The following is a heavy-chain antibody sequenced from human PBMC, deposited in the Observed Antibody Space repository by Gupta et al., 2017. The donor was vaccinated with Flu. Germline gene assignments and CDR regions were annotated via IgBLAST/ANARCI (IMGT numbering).Heavy chain of an antibody. V-gene: IGHV1-2*02. D-gene: IGHD1-26*01. J-gene: IGHJ6*02. CDR2: ISPNTGGT. CDR3: ARDGDSGSDTRSYGMDV. CDR1: GYTFTGYY. Sequence: QVQLVQSGAEVKEPGASVKVSCTASGYTFTGYYMPWVRQAPGQGLEWMGWISPNTGGTHYEQKFQGRVTMTRDTSLATVYMEVSRLRSDDTAVYYCARDGDSGSDTRSYGMDVWGQGTTVTVPS.